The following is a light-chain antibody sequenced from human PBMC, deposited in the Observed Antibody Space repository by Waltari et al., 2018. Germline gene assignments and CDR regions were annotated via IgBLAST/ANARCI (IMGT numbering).Light chain of an antibody. CDR1: SSDIGGHNY. J-gene: IGLJ2*01. CDR2: DVV. Sequence: QSALTQPASVSGSPGQTITISCTGTSSDIGGHNYVSWYQQHPGKAPKLMIYDVVKRPSGVSNRFPGSKSGNTASLTISGLQAEDDAIYYCSSYASSKFGGGTKLTVL. CDR3: SSYASSK. V-gene: IGLV2-14*01.